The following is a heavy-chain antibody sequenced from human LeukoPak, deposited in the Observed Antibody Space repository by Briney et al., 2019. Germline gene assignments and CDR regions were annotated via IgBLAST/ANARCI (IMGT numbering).Heavy chain of an antibody. J-gene: IGHJ4*02. CDR3: AKDGWSSTSCFFDY. V-gene: IGHV3-23*01. CDR1: GFTFSRYA. D-gene: IGHD2-2*01. Sequence: GASLRLSCAASGFTFSRYAMSWVRQAPGKGLEWVSGISGSGVSTHYADSVKGRFTISRDNAKNTLYLQMNSLRAEDTAVYYCAKDGWSSTSCFFDYWGQGTLVTVSS. CDR2: ISGSGVST.